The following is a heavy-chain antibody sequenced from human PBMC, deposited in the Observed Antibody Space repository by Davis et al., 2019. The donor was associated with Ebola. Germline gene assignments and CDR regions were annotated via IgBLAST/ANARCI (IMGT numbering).Heavy chain of an antibody. CDR2: IKQDGSEK. CDR1: GFTFSSYE. Sequence: GESLKISCAASGFTFSSYEMNWVRQAPGKGLEWVANIKQDGSEKYYVDSVKGRFTISRDNAKNSLYLQMNSLRAEDTAVYYCARRVDYWGQGTLVTVSS. J-gene: IGHJ4*02. CDR3: ARRVDY. V-gene: IGHV3-7*03.